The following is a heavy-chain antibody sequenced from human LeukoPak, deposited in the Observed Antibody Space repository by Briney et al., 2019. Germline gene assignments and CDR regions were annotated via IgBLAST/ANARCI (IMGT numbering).Heavy chain of an antibody. Sequence: SETLSLTCTVSGGSISSYYWSWIRQPPGKGLEWIGYIYYSGSTNYNPSLKSRVTISIDTSKNQFSLKLSSVTAADTAVYYCARGPYGDYVRYYYYYYMDVWGKGTTVTVSS. V-gene: IGHV4-59*12. CDR3: ARGPYGDYVRYYYYYYMDV. D-gene: IGHD4-17*01. CDR2: IYYSGST. CDR1: GGSISSYY. J-gene: IGHJ6*03.